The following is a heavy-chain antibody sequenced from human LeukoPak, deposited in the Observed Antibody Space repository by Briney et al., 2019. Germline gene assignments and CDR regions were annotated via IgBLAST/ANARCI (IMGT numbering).Heavy chain of an antibody. D-gene: IGHD1-26*01. CDR2: INPSGGST. Sequence: ASVKVSCKASGYTFTSYYMHWVRQAPGQGLEWMGIINPSGGSTSYAQKFQGRVTMTRDTSTSTVYMELRSLRSDDTAVYYCARAEVVGATFRPYPQDYWGQGTLVTVSS. J-gene: IGHJ4*02. V-gene: IGHV1-46*01. CDR1: GYTFTSYY. CDR3: ARAEVVGATFRPYPQDY.